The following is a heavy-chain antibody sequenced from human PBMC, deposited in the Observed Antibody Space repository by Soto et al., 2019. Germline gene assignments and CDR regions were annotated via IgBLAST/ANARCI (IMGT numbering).Heavy chain of an antibody. Sequence: QVQLVESGGGVVQPGRSLRLSCAASGFTFSSYGMHWVRQAPGKGLEWVAVISYDGSNKYYADSVKGRFTISRDNSKNTLYLQMNSLRAEDTAVYYCEKETLGYFDLWGRGTLVTVSS. D-gene: IGHD6-13*01. CDR2: ISYDGSNK. V-gene: IGHV3-30*18. CDR3: EKETLGYFDL. J-gene: IGHJ2*01. CDR1: GFTFSSYG.